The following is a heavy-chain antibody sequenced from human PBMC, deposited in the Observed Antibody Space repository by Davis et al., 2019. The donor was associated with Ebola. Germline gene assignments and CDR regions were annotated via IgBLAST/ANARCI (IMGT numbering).Heavy chain of an antibody. Sequence: GESLKIPCAASGFTVSSNYMSWVRQAPGKGLEWVSVIYSGGSTYYADSVKGRFTISRDNSKNTLYLQMSSLRAEDTAVYYCAKEGERQQLVPNWFDPWGQGTLVTVSS. CDR2: IYSGGST. J-gene: IGHJ5*02. V-gene: IGHV3-53*01. CDR3: AKEGERQQLVPNWFDP. CDR1: GFTVSSNY. D-gene: IGHD6-13*01.